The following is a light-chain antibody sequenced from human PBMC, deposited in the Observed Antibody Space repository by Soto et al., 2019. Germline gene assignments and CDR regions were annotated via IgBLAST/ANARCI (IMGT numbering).Light chain of an antibody. Sequence: QAVVTQSSSASASLGSSGKLTCTLSSGHSSYIIAWHQQQPGKAPRYLMKLEGSGSYNKGSGVPDRFSGSSSGADRYRTISNLQSEDEADYYCETWDSNTRVFGTGTQLTVL. J-gene: IGLJ1*01. V-gene: IGLV4-60*03. CDR3: ETWDSNTRV. CDR2: LEGSGSY. CDR1: SGHSSYI.